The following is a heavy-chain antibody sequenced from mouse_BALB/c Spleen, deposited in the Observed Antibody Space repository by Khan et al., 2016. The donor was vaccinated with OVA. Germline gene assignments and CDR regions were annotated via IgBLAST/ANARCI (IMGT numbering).Heavy chain of an antibody. CDR1: GYSFTTYT. CDR2: INPSSGYI. CDR3: ASLRLRVDY. Sequence: VQGVESAAELARPGASVKMSCKASGYSFTTYTIHWVKQRPGPGLEWLGNINPSSGYIEYNQKFKDKTTLTADKSSSTAYMQLSSLTSEGSAVYYCASLRLRVDYWGQGTSVTVSS. V-gene: IGHV1-4*02. J-gene: IGHJ4*01. D-gene: IGHD1-2*01.